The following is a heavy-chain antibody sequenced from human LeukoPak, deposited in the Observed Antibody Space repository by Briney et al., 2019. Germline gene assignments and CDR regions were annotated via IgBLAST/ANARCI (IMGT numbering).Heavy chain of an antibody. J-gene: IGHJ3*02. CDR1: GYTFTGYY. CDR2: INPNGGGT. CDR3: AREVAARPDAFDI. Sequence: GASVKVSCKASGYTFTGYYMHWVRQAPGQGLEWMGWINPNGGGTNYAQKFQGRVTMTRDTSISTAYMELSRLRSDDTAVYYCAREVAARPDAFDIWGQGTMVTVSS. D-gene: IGHD6-6*01. V-gene: IGHV1-2*02.